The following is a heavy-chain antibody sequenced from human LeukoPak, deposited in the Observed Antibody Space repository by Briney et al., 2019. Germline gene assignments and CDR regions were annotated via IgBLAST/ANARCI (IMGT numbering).Heavy chain of an antibody. CDR1: GGTFSSYA. V-gene: IGHV1-69*13. D-gene: IGHD6-6*01. CDR3: ARAGDSSSSLYYYYMDV. J-gene: IGHJ6*03. CDR2: IIPIFGTA. Sequence: ASVKVSCKASGGTFSSYAISWVRQAPGQGLEWMGGIIPIFGTANYAQKFQGRVTITADESTSTAYMELSSLRSEDTAVYYCARAGDSSSSLYYYYMDVWGKGTTVTVSS.